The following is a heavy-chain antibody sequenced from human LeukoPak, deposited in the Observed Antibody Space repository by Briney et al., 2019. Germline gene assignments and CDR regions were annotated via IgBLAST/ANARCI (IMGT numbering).Heavy chain of an antibody. D-gene: IGHD3-22*01. J-gene: IGHJ4*02. CDR3: AKGKDYYDSSGPRYSY. V-gene: IGHV3-66*01. CDR1: GFTVSSNY. Sequence: GGSLRLSCAASGFTVSSNYMSWVRQAPGKGLEWVSVIYSGGSTYYADSVKGRFTISRDNSKNTLYLQMNSLRAGDTAVYYCAKGKDYYDSSGPRYSYWGQGTLVTVSS. CDR2: IYSGGST.